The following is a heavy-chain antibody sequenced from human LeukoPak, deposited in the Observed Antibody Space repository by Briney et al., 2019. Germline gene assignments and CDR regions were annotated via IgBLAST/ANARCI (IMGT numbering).Heavy chain of an antibody. CDR1: GASISSYY. V-gene: IGHV4-59*01. J-gene: IGHJ4*02. D-gene: IGHD3-22*01. CDR2: IYYSGSI. CDR3: ARENPSGYYNRPIDY. Sequence: SETLSLTCTVSGASISSYYWSWIRQPPGRGLEWIGDIYYSGSIKYNPSLKSRVTMSVDTSKNQFSLKLSSVTAADTAIYYCARENPSGYYNRPIDYWGQGTLVTVPS.